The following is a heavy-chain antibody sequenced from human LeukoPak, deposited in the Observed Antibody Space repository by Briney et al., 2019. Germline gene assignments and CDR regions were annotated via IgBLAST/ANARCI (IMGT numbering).Heavy chain of an antibody. D-gene: IGHD1-1*01. CDR3: ARELHVERDDY. J-gene: IGHJ4*02. V-gene: IGHV1-18*01. CDR2: ISANDGKT. CDR1: GFVFTSYG. Sequence: ASVKVSCKASGFVFTSYGFTWVRQAPGQGLEWMGWISANDGKTRYSERHQGRVTMSTDTVTSTAYMELRSLRFDDTAVYYCARELHVERDDYWGQGTLVTVSS.